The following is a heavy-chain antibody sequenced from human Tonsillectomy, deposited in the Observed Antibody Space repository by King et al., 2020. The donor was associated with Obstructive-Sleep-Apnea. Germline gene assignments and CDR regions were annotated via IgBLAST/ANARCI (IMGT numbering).Heavy chain of an antibody. V-gene: IGHV3-66*01. CDR3: ASGNFWSGYSYDY. Sequence: VQLVESGGGLVQPGGSLRLSCAASGFTVSSNYMSWVRQAPGKGLEWVSVIYSGGSTYYADSVKGRFTISRDNSKNTLYLQMNSLRAEDTAGYYCASGNFWSGYSYDYWGQGTLVTVSS. CDR1: GFTVSSNY. CDR2: IYSGGST. J-gene: IGHJ4*02. D-gene: IGHD3-3*01.